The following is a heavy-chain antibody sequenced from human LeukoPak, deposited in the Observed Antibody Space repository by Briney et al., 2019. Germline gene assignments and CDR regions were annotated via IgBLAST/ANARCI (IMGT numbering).Heavy chain of an antibody. D-gene: IGHD3-10*01. J-gene: IGHJ5*02. CDR3: ARRHYSTLRGVRNWFDP. CDR2: ISYNEYS. Sequence: SETLSLTCTVSDGSISSTSFYWDWIRQPPGKGLEWIGSISYNEYSYYNPSLKSRVTISVDTSRNQFSLKLTSVTAADTAVYYCARRHYSTLRGVRNWFDPWGQGTLVTISS. V-gene: IGHV4-39*01. CDR1: DGSISSTSFY.